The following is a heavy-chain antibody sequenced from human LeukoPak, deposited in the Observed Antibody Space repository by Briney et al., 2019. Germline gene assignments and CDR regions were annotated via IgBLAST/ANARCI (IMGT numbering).Heavy chain of an antibody. CDR3: VRDFPTKSLRHFQY. D-gene: IGHD5-12*01. Sequence: ISWVRQAPGQGLEWVAWISVYNGNTDYAQRVQDRITLTTDTSTSTAYMEVRSLRSDDTAVYYCVRDFPTKSLRHFQYWGKGTLVPVTS. CDR2: ISVYNGNT. V-gene: IGHV1-18*01. J-gene: IGHJ1*01.